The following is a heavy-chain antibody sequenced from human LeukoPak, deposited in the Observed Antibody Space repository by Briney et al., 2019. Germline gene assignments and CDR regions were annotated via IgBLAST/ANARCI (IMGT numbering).Heavy chain of an antibody. Sequence: GASVKVSCKASGYTFTGYYIHWVRQAPGQGLEWMGWIKPNSGDTNYAQKFQGRVTMTRDTSISTAYVELSRLRSDDTAVYYCARDRGIGVSSTPDYWGQGTLVTVSS. CDR1: GYTFTGYY. V-gene: IGHV1-2*02. CDR2: IKPNSGDT. CDR3: ARDRGIGVSSTPDY. J-gene: IGHJ4*02. D-gene: IGHD5/OR15-5a*01.